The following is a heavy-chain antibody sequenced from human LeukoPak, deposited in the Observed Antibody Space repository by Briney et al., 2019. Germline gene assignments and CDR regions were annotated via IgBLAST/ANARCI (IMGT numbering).Heavy chain of an antibody. Sequence: ASVKVSCKASGYTFTSYGISWVRQAPGQGLEWMGWISAYNGNTNYAQKFQGRVTMTTDTSTSTAYMELRSLRSDDTAVYYCARAGYCSSTSCHIIRQRSGVDYWGQGTLVTVSS. J-gene: IGHJ4*02. CDR3: ARAGYCSSTSCHIIRQRSGVDY. V-gene: IGHV1-18*01. D-gene: IGHD2-2*02. CDR1: GYTFTSYG. CDR2: ISAYNGNT.